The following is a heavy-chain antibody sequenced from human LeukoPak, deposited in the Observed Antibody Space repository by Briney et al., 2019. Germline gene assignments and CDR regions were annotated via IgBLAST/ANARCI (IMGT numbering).Heavy chain of an antibody. CDR2: IYSGGST. D-gene: IGHD6-13*01. CDR3: ARDASLSQPGGFDY. V-gene: IGHV3-66*01. Sequence: GGSLRLSCAASGFTVSSNYMSWVRQAPGKGLEWVSVIYSGGSTYYADSVKGRFTISRDNAKNSLSLQMNSLRAEDTAVYYCARDASLSQPGGFDYWGQGTLVTVSS. J-gene: IGHJ4*02. CDR1: GFTVSSNY.